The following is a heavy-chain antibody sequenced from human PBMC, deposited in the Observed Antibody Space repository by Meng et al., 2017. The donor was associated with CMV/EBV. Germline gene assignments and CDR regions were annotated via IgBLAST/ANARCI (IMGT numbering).Heavy chain of an antibody. J-gene: IGHJ4*02. Sequence: SCAASGFTFSTYWMTWVRQAPGKGLEWVANIKQDGSEKYYVDSVKGRFTISRDNAKNSLYLDMNSLRAEDTAVYYCARGYNRLAASALDYWGQGVLVTVSS. V-gene: IGHV3-7*01. CDR2: IKQDGSEK. CDR3: ARGYNRLAASALDY. CDR1: GFTFSTYW. D-gene: IGHD6-13*01.